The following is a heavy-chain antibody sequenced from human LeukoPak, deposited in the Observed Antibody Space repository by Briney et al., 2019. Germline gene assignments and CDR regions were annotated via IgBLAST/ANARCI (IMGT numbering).Heavy chain of an antibody. J-gene: IGHJ6*02. Sequence: SQTLSLTCTVSGGSISSGDYYWSWIRQPPGKGLEWIGYIYYSGSTYYNPSLKSRVTISVDTSKNQFSLKLSSVTAADTVVYYCAREDIVLGMDVWGQGTTVTVSS. V-gene: IGHV4-30-4*01. D-gene: IGHD2-8*02. CDR1: GGSISSGDYY. CDR3: AREDIVLGMDV. CDR2: IYYSGST.